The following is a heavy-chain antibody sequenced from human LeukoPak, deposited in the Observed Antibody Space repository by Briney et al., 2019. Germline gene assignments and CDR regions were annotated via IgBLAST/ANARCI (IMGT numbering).Heavy chain of an antibody. CDR1: GFTVSNNY. CDR3: AGRRVLDASFDY. J-gene: IGHJ4*02. Sequence: GGSLRLSCAASGFTVSNNYMSWVRQAPGKGLEWVSVIYSGDNTYYVESVKGRFTISRDNSKNTLFLQMNRLRAEDKAVYYCAGRRVLDASFDYWGQGTLVTVSS. CDR2: IYSGDNT. D-gene: IGHD3-16*01. V-gene: IGHV3-66*02.